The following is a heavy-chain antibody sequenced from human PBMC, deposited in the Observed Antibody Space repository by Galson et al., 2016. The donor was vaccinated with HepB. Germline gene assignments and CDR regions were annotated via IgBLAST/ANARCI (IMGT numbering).Heavy chain of an antibody. CDR2: IKQDGSEK. V-gene: IGHV3-7*03. CDR1: GFAFSVYG. D-gene: IGHD6-13*01. J-gene: IGHJ4*02. Sequence: SLRLSCAASGFAFSVYGMTWVRQAPRKGLEWVANIKQDGSEKYYVDSVKGRFTISRDNAKNPLYLQMNSLRAEDTAVYYCARDLLNLAAPDYWGQGTLVTVSS. CDR3: ARDLLNLAAPDY.